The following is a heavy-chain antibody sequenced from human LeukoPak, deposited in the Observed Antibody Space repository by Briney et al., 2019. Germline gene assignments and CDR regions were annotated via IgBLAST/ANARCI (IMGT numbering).Heavy chain of an antibody. CDR1: GFTFSTHW. Sequence: GGSLRLSCAASGFTFSTHWMSWVRQAPGKGLECVANIKQDGSEKYYIDSVKGRFTISRDNTKNSLYLQMNSLRAEDTAIYYCARKMYYYESVDFGWFDPWGQGTLVIVSS. J-gene: IGHJ5*02. CDR2: IKQDGSEK. CDR3: ARKMYYYESVDFGWFDP. V-gene: IGHV3-7*01. D-gene: IGHD3-22*01.